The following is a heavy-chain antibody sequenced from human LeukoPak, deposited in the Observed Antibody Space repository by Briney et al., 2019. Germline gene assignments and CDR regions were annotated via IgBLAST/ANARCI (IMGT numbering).Heavy chain of an antibody. CDR2: ISSSSSYI. CDR3: ARARGRSSWSHTPFDY. CDR1: GFTFSRYS. V-gene: IGHV3-21*01. D-gene: IGHD6-13*01. J-gene: IGHJ4*02. Sequence: GGSLRHSCAASGFTFSRYSMNWVRQAPGKGLEWVSSISSSSSYIYYADSVKGRFTISRDNAKNSLYLQMNSLRAEDTAVYYCARARGRSSWSHTPFDYWGQGTLVTVSS.